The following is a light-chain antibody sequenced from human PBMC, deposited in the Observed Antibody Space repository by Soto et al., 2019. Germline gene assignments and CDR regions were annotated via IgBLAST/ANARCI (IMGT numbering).Light chain of an antibody. J-gene: IGLJ2*01. CDR2: EGN. Sequence: QSALTQPASVSGSPGQSITISCTGTSSDVGSYNLVFWYQQYPGKAPKLIIYEGNKRPSGVSKRFSGSKSGYTASLSISGLQAEDEADYYCCSYAGGSTHVVFGGGTKLTVL. V-gene: IGLV2-23*01. CDR3: CSYAGGSTHVV. CDR1: SSDVGSYNL.